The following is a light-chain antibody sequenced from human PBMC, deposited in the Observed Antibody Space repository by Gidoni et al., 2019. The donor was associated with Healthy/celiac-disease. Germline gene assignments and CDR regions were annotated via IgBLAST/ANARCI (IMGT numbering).Light chain of an antibody. CDR1: QSVSSSY. CDR2: GAS. J-gene: IGKJ1*01. Sequence: EIVLTQSPGTLSLSSGERATLSCRASQSVSSSYLAWYQQKPGQAPRLLIYGASSRATCIPDRFSGSGSGTDFTLTISRLEPEDFAVYYCQQYGSSPLWTFGQGTKVEIK. CDR3: QQYGSSPLWT. V-gene: IGKV3-20*01.